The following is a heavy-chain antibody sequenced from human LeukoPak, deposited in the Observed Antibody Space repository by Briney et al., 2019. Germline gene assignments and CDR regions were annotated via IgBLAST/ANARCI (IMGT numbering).Heavy chain of an antibody. J-gene: IGHJ4*01. CDR3: ASPVGTTPEGLGL. CDR2: INPKSGGT. CDR1: GYTFTGYY. D-gene: IGHD2-15*01. V-gene: IGHV1-2*02. Sequence: ASVEVSCKASGYTFTGYYMHWVRQAPGQGPEWMGWINPKSGGTKYAQKFQGRVTMTRDTSIRTAYMDLSRLTSDDTAVYYCASPVGTTPEGLGLWGQGTLVTVSS.